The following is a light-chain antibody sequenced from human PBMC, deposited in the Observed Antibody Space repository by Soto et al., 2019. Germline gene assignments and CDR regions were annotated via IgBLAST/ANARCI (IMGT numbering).Light chain of an antibody. V-gene: IGLV2-14*01. Sequence: QSVLTQPASVSGSPGQSISISCPGATSDIGNYNYFSWYQRHPGKAPKLIIYQVSNRPSGVSNRFSGSKSGNTASLTISGLQADDEADYYCSTYTGSNTPYVFGTGTKVTVL. CDR3: STYTGSNTPYV. CDR2: QVS. CDR1: TSDIGNYNY. J-gene: IGLJ1*01.